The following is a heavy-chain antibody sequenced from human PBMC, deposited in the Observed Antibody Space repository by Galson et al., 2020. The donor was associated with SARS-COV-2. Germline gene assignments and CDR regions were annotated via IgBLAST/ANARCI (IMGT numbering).Heavy chain of an antibody. CDR2: IYPGDSDT. V-gene: IGHV5-51*01. CDR1: GYSFTSYW. D-gene: IGHD1-26*01. J-gene: IGHJ6*02. CDR3: ARHGKKDYYYYGMDV. Sequence: KIGESLKISCKGSGYSFTSYWIGWVRQMPGKGLEWMGIIYPGDSDTRYSPSFQGQVTISADKSISTAYLQWSSLKASDTAMYYCARHGKKDYYYYGMDVWGQGTTVTVSS.